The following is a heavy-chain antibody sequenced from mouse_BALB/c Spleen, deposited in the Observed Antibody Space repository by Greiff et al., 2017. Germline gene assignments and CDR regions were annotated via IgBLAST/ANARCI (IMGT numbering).Heavy chain of an antibody. CDR2: ISSGGGST. CDR3: ARLGTTGTGAY. D-gene: IGHD4-1*01. V-gene: IGHV5-12-1*01. J-gene: IGHJ3*01. CDR1: GFAFSSYD. Sequence: EVQLQESGGGLVKPGGSLKLSCAASGFAFSSYDMSWVRQTPEKRLEWVAYISSGGGSTYYPDTVKGRFTISRDNAKNTLYLQMSSLKSEDTAMYYCARLGTTGTGAYWGQGTLVTVSA.